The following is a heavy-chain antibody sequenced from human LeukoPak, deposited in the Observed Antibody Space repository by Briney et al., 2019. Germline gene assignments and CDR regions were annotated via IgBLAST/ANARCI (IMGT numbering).Heavy chain of an antibody. V-gene: IGHV3-30*03. D-gene: IGHD1-26*01. CDR2: ISYDGSNK. J-gene: IGHJ4*02. Sequence: GGSLRLSCAASGFTFSSYGMHWVRQAPGKGLEWVAVISYDGSNKYYADSVKGRFTISRDNSKNTLYLQMNSLRAEDTAIYYCARDISGSYTVDYWGQGVLVTVSS. CDR1: GFTFSSYG. CDR3: ARDISGSYTVDY.